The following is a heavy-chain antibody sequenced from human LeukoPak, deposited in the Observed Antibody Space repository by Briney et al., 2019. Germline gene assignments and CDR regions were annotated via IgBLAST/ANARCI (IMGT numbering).Heavy chain of an antibody. J-gene: IGHJ4*02. CDR2: IKQDGSEK. D-gene: IGHD3-10*01. Sequence: GGSLRLSCAASGFTVSSYWMSWVRQAPGKGLEWVANIKQDGSEKYYVDSVKGRFTISRDNAKNSLYLQMNSLRAEDTAVYYCARGVWFGVLDYWGQGTLVTVSS. CDR3: ARGVWFGVLDY. V-gene: IGHV3-7*01. CDR1: GFTVSSYW.